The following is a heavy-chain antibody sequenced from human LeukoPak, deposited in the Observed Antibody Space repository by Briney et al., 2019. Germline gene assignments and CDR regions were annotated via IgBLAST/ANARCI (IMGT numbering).Heavy chain of an antibody. D-gene: IGHD6-13*01. CDR3: ARGRSIAAAGLFGY. Sequence: PSQTLSLTCAVSGGSISSGGYSWSWIRQPPGKGLEWVGYIYHSGSTNYNPSLKSRVTISADTSKNQFSLKLSSVTAADTAVYYCARGRSIAAAGLFGYWGQGTLVTVSS. V-gene: IGHV4-30-2*01. CDR1: GGSISSGGYS. J-gene: IGHJ4*02. CDR2: IYHSGST.